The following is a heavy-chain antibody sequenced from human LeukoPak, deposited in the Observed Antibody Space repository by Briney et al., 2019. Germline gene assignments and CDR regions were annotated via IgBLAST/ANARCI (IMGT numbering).Heavy chain of an antibody. CDR1: GFSVSSDY. CDR3: AKGPRQQLVTRFDD. D-gene: IGHD6-13*01. V-gene: IGHV3-53*01. Sequence: GGSLRLSCAASGFSVSSDYMTWVRQAPGKGLEWVSVIYSGGSTNYADSEKGRFTISRDNAKNTLYLQMNSLRADDTAVYYCAKGPRQQLVTRFDDWGQGTLVTVSS. CDR2: IYSGGST. J-gene: IGHJ4*02.